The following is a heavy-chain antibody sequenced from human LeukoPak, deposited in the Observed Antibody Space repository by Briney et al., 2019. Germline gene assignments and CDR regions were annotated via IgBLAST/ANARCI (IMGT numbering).Heavy chain of an antibody. CDR2: ISGSGGST. CDR3: ASQYNYGVYSYGYGFDY. D-gene: IGHD5-18*01. J-gene: IGHJ4*02. Sequence: GGSLRLSCAASGFTFSSYAMSWVRQAPGKGPEWVSAISGSGGSTYYADSVKGRFTISRDNAKNSLYLQMNSLRAEDTAVYYCASQYNYGVYSYGYGFDYWGQGTLVTVSS. CDR1: GFTFSSYA. V-gene: IGHV3-23*01.